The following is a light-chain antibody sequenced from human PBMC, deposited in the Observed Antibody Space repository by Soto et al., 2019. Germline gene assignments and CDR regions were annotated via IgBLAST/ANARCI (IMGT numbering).Light chain of an antibody. CDR2: DAS. CDR3: QQRSNWPPVIT. Sequence: EIVLTQSPATLSLSPGERATLSCRASQTFSSHLAWYQQKPGQAPRLLIYDASKRATGIPARFSGRGSGTDLALTISSLEPEDFAVYDCQQRSNWPPVITFGQGTRLEIK. J-gene: IGKJ5*01. CDR1: QTFSSH. V-gene: IGKV3-11*01.